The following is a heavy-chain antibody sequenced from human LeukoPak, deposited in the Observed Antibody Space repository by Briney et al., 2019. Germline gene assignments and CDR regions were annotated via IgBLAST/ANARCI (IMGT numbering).Heavy chain of an antibody. D-gene: IGHD2-15*01. Sequence: GGTLRLSCAASGFTFSSCGMHWVREAPGKGLEGVAFIRYDGSNKYYADSVKGRFTISRDNSKNTLYLQMNSLSAEDTAVYYCAKDSSGGSCYGDYGGQGTLVTVSS. CDR2: IRYDGSNK. V-gene: IGHV3-30*02. CDR3: AKDSSGGSCYGDY. CDR1: GFTFSSCG. J-gene: IGHJ4*02.